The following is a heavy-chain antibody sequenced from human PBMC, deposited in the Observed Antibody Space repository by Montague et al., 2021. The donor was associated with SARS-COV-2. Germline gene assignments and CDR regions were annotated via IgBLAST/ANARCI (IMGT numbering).Heavy chain of an antibody. D-gene: IGHD3-22*01. CDR1: GFTVNKNY. V-gene: IGHV3-53*01. CDR3: ARAETYDSTGPLFY. Sequence: SLRLPCAASGFTVNKNYMSWVRQAPGKGLEWVSAIYSGGTTYYGDSVKGRFTISRDNSKNTLYLQMNSLRAEDTAVYYCARAETYDSTGPLFYWGQGTLVTVSS. CDR2: IYSGGTT. J-gene: IGHJ4*02.